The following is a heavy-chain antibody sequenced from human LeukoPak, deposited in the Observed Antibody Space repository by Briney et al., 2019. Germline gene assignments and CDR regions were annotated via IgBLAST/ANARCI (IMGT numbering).Heavy chain of an antibody. CDR2: IYTSGST. D-gene: IGHD3-10*01. V-gene: IGHV4-4*07. CDR1: GGSISSYY. J-gene: IGHJ6*03. Sequence: SETLSLTCTVSGGSISSYYWSWIRQPAGKGLEWIGRIYTSGSTNYNPSLKSRVTMSVDTSKNQFSLKLSSVTAADTAVYYCARVAVFGGAYYYYYMDVWGKGTTVTVSS. CDR3: ARVAVFGGAYYYYYMDV.